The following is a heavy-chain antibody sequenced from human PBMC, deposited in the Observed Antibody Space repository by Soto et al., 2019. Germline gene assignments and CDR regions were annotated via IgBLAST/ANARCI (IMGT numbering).Heavy chain of an antibody. CDR1: GFSLSTSGVG. J-gene: IGHJ5*02. V-gene: IGHV2-5*02. D-gene: IGHD3-10*01. CDR3: AHRRGVPGPLWFGADDANWFDP. Sequence: SGPTLVNPTQTLTLTCTFSGFSLSTSGVGVGWIRQPPGKALEWLALIYWDDDKRYSPSLKSRLTITKDTSKNQVVLTMTNMDPVDTATYYCAHRRGVPGPLWFGADDANWFDPWGQGTLVTVSS. CDR2: IYWDDDK.